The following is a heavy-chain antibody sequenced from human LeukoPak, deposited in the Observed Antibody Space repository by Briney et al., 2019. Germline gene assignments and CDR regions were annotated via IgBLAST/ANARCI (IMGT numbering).Heavy chain of an antibody. V-gene: IGHV4-59*08. J-gene: IGHJ4*02. D-gene: IGHD2-15*01. CDR1: GGSISSYY. CDR2: IYYSGST. Sequence: SETLSLTCTVSGGSISSYYWSWIRQPPGKGLEWIGYIYYSGSTNYNPSLKGRVTISVDTSKNQFSLKLSSVTAADTAVYYCARHDGRWSRGYWGQGTLVTVSS. CDR3: ARHDGRWSRGY.